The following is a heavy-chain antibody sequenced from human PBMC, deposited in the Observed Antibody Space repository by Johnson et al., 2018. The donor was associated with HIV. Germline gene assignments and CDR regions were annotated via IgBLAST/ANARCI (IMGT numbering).Heavy chain of an antibody. V-gene: IGHV3-7*03. Sequence: VQLLESGGGLVQPGGSLRLSCAASGFTFSSYWMSWVRQAPGKGLEWVANIKQDGSEKYYVDSVKGRFTISRDNAKKSLYLQMNSLRAEDTAVYYCARDRDTIVGVPFAFDIWGQGTMVTVSS. CDR3: ARDRDTIVGVPFAFDI. D-gene: IGHD1-26*01. J-gene: IGHJ3*02. CDR2: IKQDGSEK. CDR1: GFTFSSYW.